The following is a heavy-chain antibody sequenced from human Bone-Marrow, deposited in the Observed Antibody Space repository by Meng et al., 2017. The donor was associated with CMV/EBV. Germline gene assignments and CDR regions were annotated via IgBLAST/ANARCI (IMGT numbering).Heavy chain of an antibody. D-gene: IGHD6-13*01. CDR3: ARGRYSSSWYMDDYYYYGMDV. J-gene: IGHJ6*02. CDR1: GFTFSTYG. CDR2: IKQDGSEK. V-gene: IGHV3-7*01. Sequence: GESLKISCAASGFTFSTYGIHWVRQAPGKGLEWVANIKQDGSEKYYVDSVKGRFTISRDNAKNSLYLQMNSLRAEDTAVYYCARGRYSSSWYMDDYYYYGMDVWGQGTTVTVSS.